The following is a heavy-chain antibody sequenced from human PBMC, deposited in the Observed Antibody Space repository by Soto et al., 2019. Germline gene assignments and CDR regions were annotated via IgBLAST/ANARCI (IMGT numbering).Heavy chain of an antibody. J-gene: IGHJ4*02. CDR3: ATHNYYTFEY. V-gene: IGHV3-7*01. CDR2: IKPDGSDT. Sequence: EVQLVESGGGLVQPGGSLRLSCAASGFTFSTSWMTWIRQTPGKGLEWVDQIKPDGSDTSYVDSMKGRFTISRDNSKNSLFLQMDSLRAEDTALYYCATHNYYTFEYWGQGTLVTVSS. CDR1: GFTFSTSW. D-gene: IGHD3-22*01.